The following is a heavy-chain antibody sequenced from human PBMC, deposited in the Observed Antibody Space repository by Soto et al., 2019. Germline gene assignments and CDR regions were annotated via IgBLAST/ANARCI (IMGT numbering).Heavy chain of an antibody. CDR1: GYTFTGYY. CDR3: TRLVAGA. CDR2: INPNSGGT. D-gene: IGHD6-19*01. V-gene: IGHV1-2*02. J-gene: IGHJ5*02. Sequence: GASVKVSCKASGYTFTGYYMHWVRQAPGQGLEWMGWINPNSGGTNYAQKFQGRVTMTTDTSTSTAYMELRSLRSDDTAVYYCTRLVAGAWGQGTLVTVSS.